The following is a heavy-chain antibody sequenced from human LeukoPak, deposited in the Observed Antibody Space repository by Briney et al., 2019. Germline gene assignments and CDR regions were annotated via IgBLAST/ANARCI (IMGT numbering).Heavy chain of an antibody. V-gene: IGHV4-59*08. J-gene: IGHJ5*02. CDR3: ARGLGSPDDFNP. CDR2: IYYRGST. Sequence: ETLSLTSTVAGDSLSIYYGSWVRHPPGKGREWVGYIYYRGSTNYDPSPTSRVTIPLDKSKKQFSLRRSSVTAADTAGYYCARGLGSPDDFNPWGQETLVSLSS. CDR1: GDSLSIYY. D-gene: IGHD1-14*01.